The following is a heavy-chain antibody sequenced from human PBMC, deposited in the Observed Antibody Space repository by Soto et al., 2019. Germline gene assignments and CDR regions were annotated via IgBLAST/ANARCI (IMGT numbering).Heavy chain of an antibody. D-gene: IGHD4-17*01. CDR2: IYTTGAT. CDR3: AMTVIAPSPYLDH. J-gene: IGHJ4*02. Sequence: QVQLQEPGPGLVKPSETLSLTCSVSGDSISRKYWSWLRQPAGGGLEWIGRIYTTGATNYNSSLKSRVSMSVDTSKNQFSLRLTSVTAADTAVYFCAMTVIAPSPYLDHWGQGLLVTVSS. CDR1: GDSISRKY. V-gene: IGHV4-4*07.